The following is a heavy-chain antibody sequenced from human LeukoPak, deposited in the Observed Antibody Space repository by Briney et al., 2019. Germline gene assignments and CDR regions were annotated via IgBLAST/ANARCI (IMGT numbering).Heavy chain of an antibody. D-gene: IGHD5-18*01. CDR3: ATDPGTAMVGFDI. CDR2: ISAYNGNT. CDR1: GYTFTSYG. J-gene: IGHJ3*02. Sequence: ASVKVSCKASGYTFTSYGISWVRQAPGQGLEWMGWISAYNGNTNYAQKLQGRVTMTTDTSTDTAYMELSSLRSEDTAVYYCATDPGTAMVGFDIWGQGTMVTVSS. V-gene: IGHV1-18*01.